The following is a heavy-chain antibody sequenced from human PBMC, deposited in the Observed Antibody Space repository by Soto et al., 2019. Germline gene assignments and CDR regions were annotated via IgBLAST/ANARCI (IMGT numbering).Heavy chain of an antibody. CDR1: GYSFTNYY. J-gene: IGHJ4*02. V-gene: IGHV1-46*01. CDR3: ARDRLRGYDSSGFYS. Sequence: ASVKVSCKASGYSFTNYYMHWVRQAPGQGLEWMGTINAGRGYTTYAQRFQGRVTMTRDTSTNTVFLELRSLKSDDTAIYYCARDRLRGYDSSGFYSWGQGTMVTVSS. CDR2: INAGRGYT. D-gene: IGHD3-22*01.